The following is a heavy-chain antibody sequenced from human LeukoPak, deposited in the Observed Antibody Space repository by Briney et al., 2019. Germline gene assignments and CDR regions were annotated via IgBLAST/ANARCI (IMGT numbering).Heavy chain of an antibody. D-gene: IGHD3-10*01. CDR1: AYTFTSYY. Sequence: GASVKVSCKASAYTFTSYYIHWVRQAPGQGLEWMGVINPSGDSTSYEKKLQGRVTMTRDMSTSTVYMELSSLRSEDTAVYYCARGGSGSYYNSKPDAFDIWGQGTMVTVSS. CDR2: INPSGDST. J-gene: IGHJ3*02. CDR3: ARGGSGSYYNSKPDAFDI. V-gene: IGHV1-46*04.